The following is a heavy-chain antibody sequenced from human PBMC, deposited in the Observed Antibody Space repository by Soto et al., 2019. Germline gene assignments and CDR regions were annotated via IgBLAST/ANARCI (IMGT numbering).Heavy chain of an antibody. Sequence: SETLSLTCTVSGGSISSGDYYWSWIRQPPGKGLEWIGYIYYSGSTYYNPSLKSRVTISVDTSKNQFSLKLSSVTAADTAVYYCARSSLGIGGWYFDLWGRGTLVTVSS. J-gene: IGHJ2*01. CDR2: IYYSGST. CDR3: ARSSLGIGGWYFDL. D-gene: IGHD7-27*01. V-gene: IGHV4-30-4*01. CDR1: GGSISSGDYY.